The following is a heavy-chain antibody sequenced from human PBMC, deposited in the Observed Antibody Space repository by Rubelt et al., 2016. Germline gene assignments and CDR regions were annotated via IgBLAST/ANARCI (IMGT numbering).Heavy chain of an antibody. CDR3: ARVIYSNNDNWFDP. J-gene: IGHJ5*02. D-gene: IGHD4-11*01. CDR1: GYTFTSYG. V-gene: IGHV1-18*03. Sequence: QVQLVQSGAEVKKPGASVKVSCKASGYTFTSYGVSWVRQAPGQGLEWMGWISTYNGNTNYAQKLQGRVTMTTETSTSTVYMELRSLSSDDMAVYYCARVIYSNNDNWFDPWGQGTLVTVSS. CDR2: ISTYNGNT.